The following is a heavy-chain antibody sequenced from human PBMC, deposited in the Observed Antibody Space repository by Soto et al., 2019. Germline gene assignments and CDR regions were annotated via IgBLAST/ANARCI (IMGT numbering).Heavy chain of an antibody. J-gene: IGHJ6*02. V-gene: IGHV4-39*01. CDR1: GGSISSSSYY. CDR3: ARQLGISYGMDV. D-gene: IGHD7-27*01. Sequence: QLQLQESGPGLVKPLETLSLTCTVSGGSISSSSYYWGWIRQPPGKGLEWIGSIYYSGSTYYNPSLKSRVTISVDTSKNQFSLKLSSVTAADTAVYYCARQLGISYGMDVWGQGTTVTVSS. CDR2: IYYSGST.